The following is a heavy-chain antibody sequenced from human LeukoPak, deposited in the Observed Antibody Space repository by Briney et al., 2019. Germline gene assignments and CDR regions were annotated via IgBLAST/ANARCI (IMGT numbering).Heavy chain of an antibody. J-gene: IGHJ4*02. Sequence: PSETLSLTCTVSGYSISSGYYWGWIRQPPGKGLEWIGYIYHSGSTDYNPSLKSRVTISVDTSKSQFSLKLTSVTAADTAVYYCATLTTVVTAYYFDYWGQGTLVTVSS. CDR1: GYSISSGYY. D-gene: IGHD4-23*01. CDR2: IYHSGST. V-gene: IGHV4-38-2*02. CDR3: ATLTTVVTAYYFDY.